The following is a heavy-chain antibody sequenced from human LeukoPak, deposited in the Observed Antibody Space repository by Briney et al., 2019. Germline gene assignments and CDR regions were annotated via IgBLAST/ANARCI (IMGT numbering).Heavy chain of an antibody. V-gene: IGHV3-30*02. J-gene: IGHJ6*03. CDR3: AKNPPPYYYYMDV. Sequence: PGGSLRLSCAASGFTFSSYGMHWVRQAPGKGLEWVAFIRYDGSNKYYADSVKGRFTISRDNSKNTLYLQMNSLRAEDTAVYYCAKNPPPYYYYMDVWGKGTTVTVSS. CDR2: IRYDGSNK. CDR1: GFTFSSYG.